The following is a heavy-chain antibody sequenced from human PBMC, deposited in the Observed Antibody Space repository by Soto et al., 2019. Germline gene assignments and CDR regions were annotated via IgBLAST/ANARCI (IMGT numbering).Heavy chain of an antibody. CDR2: ISYDGSNK. D-gene: IGHD6-13*01. J-gene: IGHJ4*02. CDR3: ARARESSSLRGPVDY. V-gene: IGHV3-30-3*01. Sequence: GESLKISCAASGFTFSSYAMHWVRQAPGKGLEWVAVISYDGSNKYYADSVKGRFTISRDNSKNTLYLQMNSLRAEDTAVYYCARARESSSLRGPVDYWGQGTLVTVSS. CDR1: GFTFSSYA.